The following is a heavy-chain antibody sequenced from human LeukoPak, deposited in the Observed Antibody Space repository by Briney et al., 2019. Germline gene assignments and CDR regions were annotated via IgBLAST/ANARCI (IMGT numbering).Heavy chain of an antibody. D-gene: IGHD5-18*01. CDR3: ASDTGGLWLRGNWFDP. Sequence: GSSVKVSCKASGGTFSSYAISWVRQAPGQGLEWMGRIIPILGIANYAQKFQGRVTITADKSTSTAYMELSSLRSEDTAVYYCASDTGGLWLRGNWFDPWGQGTLVTVSS. J-gene: IGHJ5*02. V-gene: IGHV1-69*04. CDR2: IIPILGIA. CDR1: GGTFSSYA.